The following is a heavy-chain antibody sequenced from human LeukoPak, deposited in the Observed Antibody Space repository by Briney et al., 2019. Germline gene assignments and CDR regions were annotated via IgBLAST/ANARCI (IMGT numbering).Heavy chain of an antibody. J-gene: IGHJ5*02. CDR2: INTNTGNP. CDR1: GYTFTSYA. D-gene: IGHD5-18*01. Sequence: ASVKVSCKASGYTFTSYAMNWVRQAPGQGLGWMGWINTNTGNPTYAQGFTGRFVFSLDTSVSTAYLQISSLKAEDTAVYYCARVRPRGGYPNWFDPWGQGTRVTVSS. V-gene: IGHV7-4-1*02. CDR3: ARVRPRGGYPNWFDP.